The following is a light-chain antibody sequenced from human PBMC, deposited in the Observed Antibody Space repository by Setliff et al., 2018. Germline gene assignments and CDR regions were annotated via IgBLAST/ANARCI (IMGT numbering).Light chain of an antibody. J-gene: IGLJ1*01. CDR2: GNS. Sequence: QSVLTQPPSVSGAPGQRVTIPCTGSSSNIGAGYDVHWYQQLPGTAPKLLIYGNSNRPSGVPDRFSGSKSGTSASLAITGLQAEDEADYYCQSYDSSLSGSDVFGTGTKGTVL. V-gene: IGLV1-40*01. CDR1: SSNIGAGYD. CDR3: QSYDSSLSGSDV.